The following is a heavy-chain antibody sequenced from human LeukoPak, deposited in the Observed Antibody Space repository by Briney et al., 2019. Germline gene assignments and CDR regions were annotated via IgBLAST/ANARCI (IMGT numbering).Heavy chain of an antibody. D-gene: IGHD2-2*01. Sequence: PSETLSLTCTVSGGSISSYYWSSVRQPPGKGLEWIGYIYYSGSTNYNPSLKSRVTISVDTSKNQFSLKLSSVTAADKAMSYNPSTPLSSSNHPRAYFRYFDLSGRGTLVTVSS. CDR3: PSTPLSSSNHPRAYFRYFDL. CDR2: IYYSGST. CDR1: GGSISSYY. J-gene: IGHJ2*01. V-gene: IGHV4-59*01.